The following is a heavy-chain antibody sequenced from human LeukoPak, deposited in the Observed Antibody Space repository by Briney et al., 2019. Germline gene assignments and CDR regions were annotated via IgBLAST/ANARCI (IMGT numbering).Heavy chain of an antibody. CDR3: ATHLAYCPTESCSFFDY. CDR1: GFIFSSYG. J-gene: IGHJ4*02. Sequence: GGSLRLSCAASGFIFSSYGMHWVRQAPGKGLEWVAIIWYDGSRKYYAESVKGRFTISRDNSKNTLNLQMNSLRAEDTAVYYCATHLAYCPTESCSFFDYWGQGALVTVSS. CDR2: IWYDGSRK. D-gene: IGHD2-21*01. V-gene: IGHV3-33*01.